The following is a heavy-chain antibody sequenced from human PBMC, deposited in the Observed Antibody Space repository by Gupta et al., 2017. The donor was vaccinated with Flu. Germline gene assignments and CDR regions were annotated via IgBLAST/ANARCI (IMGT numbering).Heavy chain of an antibody. CDR3: ARGDETIFGGWDYYYGMDV. J-gene: IGHJ6*02. V-gene: IGHV3-33*01. D-gene: IGHD3-3*01. CDR2: IWYDGSNK. Sequence: QVQLVESGGGVVQPGRSLRPSCAASGFTFRSYGLPWVRQASGQGLEWVAVIWYDGSNKYYADSVKGRFTISRDNSKNTLYLQMNSLRAEDTAVYYCARGDETIFGGWDYYYGMDVWGQGTTVTVSS. CDR1: GFTFRSYG.